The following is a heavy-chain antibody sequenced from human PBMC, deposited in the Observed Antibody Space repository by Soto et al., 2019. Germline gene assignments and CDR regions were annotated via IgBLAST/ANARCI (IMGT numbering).Heavy chain of an antibody. CDR3: ARKLGYCSSTSCYAHFDY. CDR2: IYYSGST. J-gene: IGHJ4*02. Sequence: SETLSLTCTVSGGSISSYYWSWIRQPPGKGLEWIGYIYYSGSTNYNPSLKSRVTISVDTSKNQFSLKLSSVTAADTAVYYCARKLGYCSSTSCYAHFDYWGQGTLVTVSS. V-gene: IGHV4-59*01. CDR1: GGSISSYY. D-gene: IGHD2-2*01.